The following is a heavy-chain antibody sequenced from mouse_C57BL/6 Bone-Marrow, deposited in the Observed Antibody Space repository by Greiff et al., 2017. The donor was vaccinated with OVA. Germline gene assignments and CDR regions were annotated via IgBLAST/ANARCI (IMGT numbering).Heavy chain of an antibody. J-gene: IGHJ2*01. D-gene: IGHD1-1*01. CDR2: FYPGSGSI. CDR3: ALITTVVAEGY. Sequence: QVQLQQSGAELVKPGASVKLSCKASGYTFTEYTIHWVKQRSGQGLEWIGWFYPGSGSIKYNEKFKDKATLTADKSSSTAYMQLSSVTSEDSAVYYCALITTVVAEGYWGQGTTLTVSS. V-gene: IGHV1-62-2*01. CDR1: GYTFTEYT.